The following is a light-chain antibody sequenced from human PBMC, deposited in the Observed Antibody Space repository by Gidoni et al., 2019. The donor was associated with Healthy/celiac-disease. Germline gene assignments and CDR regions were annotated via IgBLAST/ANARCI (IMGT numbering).Light chain of an antibody. Sequence: EIVLTQSPDTLSLSPGDRATLSCRASQSVSSSYLAWYQQKPGQAPRLLIYGASSRATGNPDRFSGSGSGTDFTLTISRLEPEDFAVYYCQQYGSSPRTFGGGTKVEIK. CDR3: QQYGSSPRT. CDR2: GAS. J-gene: IGKJ4*01. CDR1: QSVSSSY. V-gene: IGKV3-20*01.